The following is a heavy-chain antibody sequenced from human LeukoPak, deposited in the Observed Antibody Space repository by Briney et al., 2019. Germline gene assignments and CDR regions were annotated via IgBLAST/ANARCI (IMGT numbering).Heavy chain of an antibody. CDR1: GGSISSSNW. J-gene: IGHJ5*02. CDR2: IYHSGST. D-gene: IGHD3-10*01. CDR3: ARLDASRLWFGELSDPSRIKKGFDP. V-gene: IGHV4-4*02. Sequence: PSGTLSLTCAVSGGSISSSNWWSWVRQPPGKGLEWIGEIYHSGSTNYNPSLKSRVTISVDKSKNQFSLKLSSVTAADTAVYYCARLDASRLWFGELSDPSRIKKGFDPWGQGTLVTVSS.